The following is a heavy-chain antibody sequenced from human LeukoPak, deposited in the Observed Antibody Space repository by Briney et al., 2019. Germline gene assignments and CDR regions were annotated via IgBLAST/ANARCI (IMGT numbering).Heavy chain of an antibody. CDR3: AKDGVAFNSMWDYPDS. J-gene: IGHJ4*02. CDR1: GFTFSSYA. D-gene: IGHD1-26*01. CDR2: INGRGDNT. Sequence: GGSLRLSCAAAGFTFSSYAMNWVRQAPGQGLEWVSAINGRGDNTYYADSVKGRFTISRDNSKSTLFLQMNSLRAEDTAIYYCAKDGVAFNSMWDYPDSWGQGTLVTVSS. V-gene: IGHV3-23*01.